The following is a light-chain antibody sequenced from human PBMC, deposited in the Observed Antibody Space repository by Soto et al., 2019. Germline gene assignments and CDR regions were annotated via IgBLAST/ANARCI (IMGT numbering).Light chain of an antibody. CDR1: QGISSY. CDR3: QQYYSYPLLT. J-gene: IGKJ4*01. V-gene: IGKV1-8*01. Sequence: AIRITQSPSSFSASTGDRVTIACRASQGISSYSAWYQQKPGKAPKLLIYAASTLQSGVPSRFSGSGSGTDFTLTISCLKSEDSATYYCQQYYSYPLLTFGGGTKVDIK. CDR2: AAS.